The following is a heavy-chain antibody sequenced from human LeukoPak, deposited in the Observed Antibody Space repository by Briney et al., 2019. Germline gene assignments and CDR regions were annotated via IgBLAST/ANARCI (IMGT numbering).Heavy chain of an antibody. D-gene: IGHD6-19*01. J-gene: IGHJ4*02. CDR1: GFTFSSYW. CDR2: ISGSGGST. Sequence: PGGSLRLSCAASGFTFSSYWVYWVRQAPGKGLEWVSAISGSGGSTYYADSVKGRFTISRDNSKNTLYLQMNSLRAEDTAVYYCAKVGYSSGWCFFDYWGQGTLVTVSS. CDR3: AKVGYSSGWCFFDY. V-gene: IGHV3-23*01.